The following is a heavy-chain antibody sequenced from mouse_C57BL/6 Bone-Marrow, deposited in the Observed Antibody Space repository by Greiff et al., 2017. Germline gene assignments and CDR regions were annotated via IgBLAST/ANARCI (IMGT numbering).Heavy chain of an antibody. J-gene: IGHJ2*01. Sequence: EVLLVESGGGLVQPGGSMKLSCVASGFTFSNYWMNWVRQSPEKGLEWVAQIRLKSDNYATHYAESVKGRFTISRSDSKSSVYLQIHNLRAEDTGIYYCTGRGGTGAYLDYWGQGTTLTGSS. CDR1: GFTFSNYW. CDR2: IRLKSDNYAT. CDR3: TGRGGTGAYLDY. D-gene: IGHD4-1*01. V-gene: IGHV6-3*01.